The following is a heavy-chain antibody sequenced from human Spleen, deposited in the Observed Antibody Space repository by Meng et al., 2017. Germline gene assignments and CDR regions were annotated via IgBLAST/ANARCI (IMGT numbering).Heavy chain of an antibody. Sequence: AGGSLRLSGARAGFTFRYACMSWVRQAPGKGLEWVGRIKSTTDCGTMDYAAPVKGRFTFSRDDSKNTLYLQMDSLITEDTAVYFCATGAAAADHWGQGTLVTVSS. D-gene: IGHD6-13*01. V-gene: IGHV3-15*01. CDR1: GFTFRYAC. CDR2: IKSTTDCGTM. J-gene: IGHJ4*02. CDR3: ATGAAAADH.